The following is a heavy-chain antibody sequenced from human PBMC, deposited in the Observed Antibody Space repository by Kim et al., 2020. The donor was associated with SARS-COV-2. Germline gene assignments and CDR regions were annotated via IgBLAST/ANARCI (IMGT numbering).Heavy chain of an antibody. V-gene: IGHV1-18*01. CDR3: ARDPFIINRDGYRYFDY. Sequence: LQGRVTMTTDTSTSTAYMELRSLRSDDTAVYYCARDPFIINRDGYRYFDYWGQGTLVTVSS. J-gene: IGHJ4*02. D-gene: IGHD5-12*01.